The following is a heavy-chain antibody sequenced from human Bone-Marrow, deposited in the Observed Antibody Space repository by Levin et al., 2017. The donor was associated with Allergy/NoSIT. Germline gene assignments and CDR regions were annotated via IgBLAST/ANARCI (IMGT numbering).Heavy chain of an antibody. Sequence: AASVKVSCVGSGFAFSAHAMNWVRQSPGKGLEWVSGITGTGGDTYYADSVKGRFTISRDNSKKMLYLQMNGLRAEDAARYYCACSFSDDSDYYSAFAIWGQGTVVTVSS. CDR1: GFAFSAHA. D-gene: IGHD3-22*01. J-gene: IGHJ3*02. CDR3: ACSFSDDSDYYSAFAI. CDR2: ITGTGGDT. V-gene: IGHV3-23*01.